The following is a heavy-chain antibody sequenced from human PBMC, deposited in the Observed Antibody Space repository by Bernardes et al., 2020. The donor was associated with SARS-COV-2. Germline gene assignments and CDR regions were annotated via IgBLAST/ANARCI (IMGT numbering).Heavy chain of an antibody. CDR2: ISYDGSEN. J-gene: IGHJ4*02. V-gene: IGHV3-30*03. D-gene: IGHD2-21*02. Sequence: GGSLRLSCAASGFTFSSYWMSWVRQAQGKGLEWVAVISYDGSENYYADSVKGRFTISRDNSKNTLYLEMNSLRAEDTAVYYCARGISGDSKDYWGQGTRVNVSS. CDR1: GFTFSSYW. CDR3: ARGISGDSKDY.